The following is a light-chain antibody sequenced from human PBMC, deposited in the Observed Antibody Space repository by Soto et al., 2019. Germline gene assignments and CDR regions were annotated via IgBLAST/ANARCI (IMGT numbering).Light chain of an antibody. CDR1: QSVNNN. CDR2: GAS. Sequence: EIILTQSPASLSVSPGERATLSCRASQSVNNNLAWYQQKPGQAPRLLIYGASTRAPGIPGRFRGSGSGTEFTLTLTSLQSEDFAVYFCQQYNNLPPDTFGQGTKLEIK. V-gene: IGKV3-15*01. CDR3: QQYNNLPPDT. J-gene: IGKJ2*01.